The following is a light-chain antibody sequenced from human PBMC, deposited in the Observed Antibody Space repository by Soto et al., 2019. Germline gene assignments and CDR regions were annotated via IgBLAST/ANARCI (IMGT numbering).Light chain of an antibody. Sequence: QSALTQPASVSGSPGESITISCTGTSSDVGVYKHVSWYQHHPGKAPKLMIYEVSNRPSGVSNRFSGSKSGYTASLTISGLQAEDEADYYCNSPRSRGTRVFGTGTKVTVL. CDR1: SSDVGVYKH. CDR3: NSPRSRGTRV. CDR2: EVS. V-gene: IGLV2-14*01. J-gene: IGLJ1*01.